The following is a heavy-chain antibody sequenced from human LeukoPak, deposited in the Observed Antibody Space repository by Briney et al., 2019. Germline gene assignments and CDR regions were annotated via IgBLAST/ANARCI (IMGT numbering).Heavy chain of an antibody. V-gene: IGHV3-30*04. CDR3: ARERDIALDY. D-gene: IGHD3-3*02. CDR1: GFTFSSYA. CDR2: ISYDGSNK. Sequence: PGGSLRLSCAASGFTFSSYAMHWVRQAPGKGLEWVAVISYDGSNKYYADSVKGRFTISRDNSKNTLYLQMNSLRAEDTAVYYCARERDIALDYWGQGTLVTVSS. J-gene: IGHJ4*02.